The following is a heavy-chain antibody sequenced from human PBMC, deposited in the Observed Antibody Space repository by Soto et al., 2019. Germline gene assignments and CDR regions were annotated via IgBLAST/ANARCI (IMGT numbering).Heavy chain of an antibody. D-gene: IGHD2-15*01. CDR2: IYYNGDT. V-gene: IGHV4-28*01. CDR3: AKKPAGSYPFED. CDR1: GYSISSTNW. Sequence: PSETLSLTCAVSGYSISSTNWWGWIRQSPGKGLEWIGYIYYNGDTHYSPSLKSRVTMSVDTSKNQFSLKLTSVTAVDTAVYFCAKKPAGSYPFEDWGQGTLVTVSS. J-gene: IGHJ4*02.